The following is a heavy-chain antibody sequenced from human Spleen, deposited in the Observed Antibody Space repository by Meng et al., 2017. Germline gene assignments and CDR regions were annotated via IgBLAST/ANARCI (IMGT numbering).Heavy chain of an antibody. Sequence: QVRLQQWGGVLLKPSETLSLPCVVAGGSFSDYYWSWIRQPPGKGLEWIGEINHSGSTNYNPSLESRATISVDTSQNNLSLKLSSVTAADSAVYYCARGPTTMAHDFDYWGQGTLVTVSS. CDR1: GGSFSDYY. D-gene: IGHD4-11*01. V-gene: IGHV4-34*01. CDR3: ARGPTTMAHDFDY. CDR2: INHSGST. J-gene: IGHJ4*02.